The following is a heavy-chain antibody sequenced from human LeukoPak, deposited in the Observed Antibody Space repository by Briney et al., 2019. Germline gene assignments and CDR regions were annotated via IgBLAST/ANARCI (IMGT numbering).Heavy chain of an antibody. CDR2: IYPGDSDT. CDR1: GYSFTNYW. CDR3: ARQYYDFWSAYPTFGY. V-gene: IGHV5-51*01. D-gene: IGHD3-3*01. J-gene: IGHJ4*02. Sequence: GESLKISCKGSGYSFTNYWIGWVRQMPGKGLEWMGIIYPGDSDTRYSPSFQGQVTISADKSINTASLQWSSLKASDTAMYYCARQYYDFWSAYPTFGYWGQGTLVTVSS.